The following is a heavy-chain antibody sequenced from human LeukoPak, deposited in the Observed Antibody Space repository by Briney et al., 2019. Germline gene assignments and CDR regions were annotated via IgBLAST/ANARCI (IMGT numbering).Heavy chain of an antibody. CDR3: AKSLAAAGPGDY. V-gene: IGHV3-9*01. CDR1: GFTFDDYA. Sequence: GRSLRLSCAASGFTFDDYAMHWVRQAPGKGLEWVSGISWNSGSIGYADSVKGRFTISRDNAKNSLYLQMNGLRAEDTALYYCAKSLAAAGPGDYWGQGTLVTVSS. J-gene: IGHJ4*02. D-gene: IGHD6-13*01. CDR2: ISWNSGSI.